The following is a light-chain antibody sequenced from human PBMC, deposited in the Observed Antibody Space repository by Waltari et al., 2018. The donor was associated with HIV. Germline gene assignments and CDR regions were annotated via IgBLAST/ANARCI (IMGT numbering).Light chain of an antibody. Sequence: SALTQPASVSGSPGQSITISCTGPASDMTTFNFVSWYQQSPVRAPNLIIFEVYFRPSGVSVRFSGSKSGDTASLTISALRAEDEGYYFCSSYSTRGFVLFGGGTKVTVL. V-gene: IGLV2-14*01. CDR1: ASDMTTFNF. J-gene: IGLJ3*02. CDR3: SSYSTRGFVL. CDR2: EVY.